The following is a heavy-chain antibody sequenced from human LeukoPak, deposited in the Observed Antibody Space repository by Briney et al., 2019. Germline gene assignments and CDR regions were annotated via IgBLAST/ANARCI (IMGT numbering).Heavy chain of an antibody. J-gene: IGHJ4*02. D-gene: IGHD4-17*01. CDR2: INHSGYT. V-gene: IGHV4-34*01. Sequence: SETLSLTCGVSGVSLDDYYWSWVRQPPGKGLEWLGEINHSGYTNYSPSLKSRVTLSMHTSKNQFSLNLRSVTVSDAGIYYCTRMTTGHDYWGQGTLVTVSS. CDR3: TRMTTGHDY. CDR1: GVSLDDYY.